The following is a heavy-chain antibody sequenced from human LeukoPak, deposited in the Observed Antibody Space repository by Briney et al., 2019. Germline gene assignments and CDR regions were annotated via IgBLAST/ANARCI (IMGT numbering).Heavy chain of an antibody. CDR1: GFTFDDFA. CDR2: IGYNTGVI. J-gene: IGHJ4*02. CDR3: VKSIDRTKAPAWGYYFDR. Sequence: GGSLRLSCAASGFTFDDFAMHWVRQAPGKGLEWVSGIGYNTGVIDYADSVKGRFTISRDNAKNSLYLQMNSLRTEDTAFYYCVKSIDRTKAPAWGYYFDRWGQGTLVTVSS. D-gene: IGHD1-14*01. V-gene: IGHV3-9*01.